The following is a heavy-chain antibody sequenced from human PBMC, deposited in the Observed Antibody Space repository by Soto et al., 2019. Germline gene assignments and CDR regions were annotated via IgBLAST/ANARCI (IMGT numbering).Heavy chain of an antibody. Sequence: PGESLXISCKGSGYXFTSYWISWVRQMPGKGLEWMGRIDPSDSYTNYSPSFQGHVTISADKSISTAYLQWSSLKASDTAMYYCARGIVVVPAARPYHGMEVWGQGTTVTVSS. CDR2: IDPSDSYT. CDR1: GYXFTSYW. J-gene: IGHJ6*02. CDR3: ARGIVVVPAARPYHGMEV. D-gene: IGHD2-2*01. V-gene: IGHV5-10-1*01.